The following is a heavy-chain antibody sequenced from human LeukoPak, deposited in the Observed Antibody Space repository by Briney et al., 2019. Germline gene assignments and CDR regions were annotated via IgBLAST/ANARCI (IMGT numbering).Heavy chain of an antibody. D-gene: IGHD6-19*01. CDR3: ARSERYSSGWYFYFDY. CDR2: IYYSGST. V-gene: IGHV4-59*01. J-gene: IGHJ4*02. CDR1: GGSISTYY. Sequence: SETLSLTCTVSGGSISTYYWSWIRQPPGKGLEWIGYIYYSGSTNYNPSLKCRVTISIDTSKNQFSLNLSSVTAADTAVYYCARSERYSSGWYFYFDYWGQGTLVTVSS.